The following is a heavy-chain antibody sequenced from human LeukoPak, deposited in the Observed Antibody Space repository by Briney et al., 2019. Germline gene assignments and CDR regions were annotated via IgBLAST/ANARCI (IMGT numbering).Heavy chain of an antibody. D-gene: IGHD2-2*01. V-gene: IGHV4-30-2*01. CDR2: IYHSGST. J-gene: IGHJ5*02. CDR3: ARRLTQYDCFDP. Sequence: WVRQMPGKGLEWIGYIYHSGSTYYNPSLKSRVTISVDRSKNQFSLHLNSVTPEDTAVYYCARRLTQYDCFDPWGQGILVTVSS.